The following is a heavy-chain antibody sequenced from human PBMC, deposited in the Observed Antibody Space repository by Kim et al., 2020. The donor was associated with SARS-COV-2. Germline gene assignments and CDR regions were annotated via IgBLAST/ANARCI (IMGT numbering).Heavy chain of an antibody. J-gene: IGHJ4*02. V-gene: IGHV4-39*01. CDR3: ARGVYGDYDLDY. D-gene: IGHD4-17*01. Sequence: YIPSLRSRVTISVDTSKDPFSLKLSSVTAADTAVYYCARGVYGDYDLDYWGQGTLVTVSS.